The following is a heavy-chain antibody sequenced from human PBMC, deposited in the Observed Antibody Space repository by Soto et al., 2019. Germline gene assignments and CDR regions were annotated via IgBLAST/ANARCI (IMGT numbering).Heavy chain of an antibody. J-gene: IGHJ4*02. CDR1: GYTFSTFG. D-gene: IGHD3-3*01. V-gene: IGHV1-18*01. CDR3: ARVIMIFGVANLGSYFDY. CDR2: ISPSNGQT. Sequence: ASVKVSCKASGYTFSTFGLSWVRQAPGEGLEWMGWISPSNGQTIYAQNFHGRVTMTPDTSTATANMELRSLISDDTAVYYCARVIMIFGVANLGSYFDYWGQGTRVTVSS.